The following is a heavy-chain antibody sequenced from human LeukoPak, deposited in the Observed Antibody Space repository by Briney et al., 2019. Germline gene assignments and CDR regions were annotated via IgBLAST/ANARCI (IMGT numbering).Heavy chain of an antibody. CDR2: ISYEGTNE. V-gene: IGHV3-30*02. J-gene: IGHJ4*02. D-gene: IGHD3-16*01. CDR1: GFSFSSYG. CDR3: AKPQGGAPPRPLDY. Sequence: GGSLRLSCTASGFSFSSYGMHWVRQATGKGLEWVAYISYEGTNEKEADSVKGRFTISRDNSKNTLYLQMNSLRVEDTAVYYCAKPQGGAPPRPLDYWGQGTLVTVSS.